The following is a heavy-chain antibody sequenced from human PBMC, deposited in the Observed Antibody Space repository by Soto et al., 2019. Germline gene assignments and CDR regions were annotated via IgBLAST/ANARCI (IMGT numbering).Heavy chain of an antibody. Sequence: PGGSLRLSCAASGFTFSDYAMSWVRLAPGKGLQWVSDITANGGTTHYADSVKGRFTISRDNSRNMLYLQMNSLTAEDTAVYFCAKGTTGYYYFVFDYWGQGTPVTVSP. CDR1: GFTFSDYA. D-gene: IGHD3-10*02. CDR3: AKGTTGYYYFVFDY. CDR2: ITANGGTT. J-gene: IGHJ4*02. V-gene: IGHV3-23*01.